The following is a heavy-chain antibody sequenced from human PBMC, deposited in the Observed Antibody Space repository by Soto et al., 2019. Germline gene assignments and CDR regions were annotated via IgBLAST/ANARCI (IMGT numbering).Heavy chain of an antibody. J-gene: IGHJ4*02. CDR1: GFTFSSFG. CDR3: AKGPGTTLTASPEFDC. V-gene: IGHV3-30*18. CDR2: ITYHGSNT. D-gene: IGHD4-4*01. Sequence: GGSLRLSCAASGFTFSSFGMHWVRQAPGKGLEWVISITYHGSNTYYVDSVKGRFTISRDNSKNTLYLQMNSLRAEDTATYYCAKGPGTTLTASPEFDCWGQGTLVTVSS.